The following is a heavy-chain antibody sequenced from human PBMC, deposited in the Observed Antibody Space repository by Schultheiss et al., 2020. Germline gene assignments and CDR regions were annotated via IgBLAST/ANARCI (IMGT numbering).Heavy chain of an antibody. J-gene: IGHJ4*02. Sequence: GGSLRLSCAASGFTFSSYGMHWVRQAPGKGLEWVAVISYDGSNKYYADSVKGRFTISRDNSKNTLYLQMNSLRPEDTAVYYCARFGIYCSSPRCAPNWGQGTLVTVSS. CDR2: ISYDGSNK. CDR3: ARFGIYCSSPRCAPN. D-gene: IGHD2-2*01. V-gene: IGHV3-30*03. CDR1: GFTFSSYG.